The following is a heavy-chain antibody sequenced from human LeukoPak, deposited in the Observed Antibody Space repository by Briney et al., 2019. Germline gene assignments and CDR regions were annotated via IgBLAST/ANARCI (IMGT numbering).Heavy chain of an antibody. J-gene: IGHJ4*02. CDR2: IYYSGST. D-gene: IGHD2-15*01. Sequence: SETLSLTCTVSGGSISSYYWSWIRQPPGKGLEWIGYIYYSGSTNYNPSLKSRVTISVDTSKNQFSLKLSSVTAADTAVYYCARGDRYCSGGSCPIDYWGQGTLVTVSS. CDR3: ARGDRYCSGGSCPIDY. V-gene: IGHV4-59*01. CDR1: GGSISSYY.